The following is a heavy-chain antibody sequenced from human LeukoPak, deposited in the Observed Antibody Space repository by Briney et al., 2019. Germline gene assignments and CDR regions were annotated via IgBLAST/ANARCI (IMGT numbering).Heavy chain of an antibody. J-gene: IGHJ4*02. CDR1: GFTFSSYW. D-gene: IGHD6-13*01. Sequence: ASLRLSCAASGFTFSSYWMSWVRQAPGKGLEWVSNIKQDGSEKYYVDSVKGRFTISRDNAKNSLYLQMNSLRDEDTAVYYCAREAIAAACVWYDWGQGTLVTVSS. CDR3: AREAIAAACVWYD. CDR2: IKQDGSEK. V-gene: IGHV3-7*01.